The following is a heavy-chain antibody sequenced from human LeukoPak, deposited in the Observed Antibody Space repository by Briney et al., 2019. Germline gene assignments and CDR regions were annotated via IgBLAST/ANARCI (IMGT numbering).Heavy chain of an antibody. V-gene: IGHV3-30*02. D-gene: IGHD3-22*01. J-gene: IGHJ4*02. Sequence: RGSLRLSCAASGFTFSIYGMHWVRQAPGKGLEWVTFIRYDGSNKNYADSVKGRFTISRDNSKRTLYLQMNSLRAEDTAVYYCAKGNRYYYDSSGYYPIDYWGQGTLVTVSS. CDR2: IRYDGSNK. CDR1: GFTFSIYG. CDR3: AKGNRYYYDSSGYYPIDY.